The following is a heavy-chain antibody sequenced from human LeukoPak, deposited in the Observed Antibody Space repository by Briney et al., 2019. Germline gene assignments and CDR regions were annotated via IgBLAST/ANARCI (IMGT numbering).Heavy chain of an antibody. CDR3: ARAPMYYYGSGSYLGY. V-gene: IGHV1-69*13. J-gene: IGHJ4*02. D-gene: IGHD3-10*01. CDR1: GGAFSSYA. CDR2: IIPIFGTA. Sequence: GASVKVSCKASGGAFSSYAISWVRQAPGQGLEWMGGIIPIFGTANYAQKFQGRVTITADESTSTAYMELSSLRSEDTAVYYCARAPMYYYGSGSYLGYWGQGTLVTVSS.